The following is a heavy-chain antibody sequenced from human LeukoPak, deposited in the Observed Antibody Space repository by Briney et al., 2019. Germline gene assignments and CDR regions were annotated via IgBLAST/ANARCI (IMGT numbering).Heavy chain of an antibody. J-gene: IGHJ4*02. CDR2: IYYTGTT. Sequence: SETLSLTCTVSGSYISSSSYSWGWIRQPPGKGLEWIGNIYYTGTTYSNPSLKSRVTISVDTSKNQFSLKLTSVTAADTVVYYCARLDPRGPDDYWGQGTLVTVSS. CDR1: GSYISSSSYS. D-gene: IGHD2-2*03. V-gene: IGHV4-39*01. CDR3: ARLDPRGPDDY.